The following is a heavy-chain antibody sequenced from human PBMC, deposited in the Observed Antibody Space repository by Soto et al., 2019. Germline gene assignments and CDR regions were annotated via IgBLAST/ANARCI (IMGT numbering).Heavy chain of an antibody. Sequence: SLGLCSAASGDTVYIYGVAGSCQAQGKGLEWVAVISYDGSNKYYADSVKGRFTISRDNSKNTLYLQMNSLRAEDTAVYYCAKVKFPTYYYDSSGYYGGMDVWGQGTTVTVSS. J-gene: IGHJ6*02. CDR3: AKVKFPTYYYDSSGYYGGMDV. D-gene: IGHD3-22*01. V-gene: IGHV3-30*18. CDR2: ISYDGSNK. CDR1: GDTVYIYG.